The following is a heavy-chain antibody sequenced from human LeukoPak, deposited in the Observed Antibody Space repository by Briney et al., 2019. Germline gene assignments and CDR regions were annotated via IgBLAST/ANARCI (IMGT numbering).Heavy chain of an antibody. J-gene: IGHJ4*02. V-gene: IGHV4-34*01. CDR2: IDHSGST. CDR3: ARNDYGDYFDY. CDR1: GGSFSGYY. D-gene: IGHD4-17*01. Sequence: SETLSLTCAVYGGSFSGYYWSWIRQPPGKGLEWIGEIDHSGSTNYNPSLKSRVTISVDTSKNQFSLKLSSVTAADTAVYYCARNDYGDYFDYWGQGTLVTVSS.